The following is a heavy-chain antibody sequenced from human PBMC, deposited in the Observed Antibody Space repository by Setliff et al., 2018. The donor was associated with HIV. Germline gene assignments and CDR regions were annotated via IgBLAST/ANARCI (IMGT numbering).Heavy chain of an antibody. D-gene: IGHD6-13*01. CDR3: ARIGSGWSVGWFDP. J-gene: IGHJ5*02. CDR1: GSSISSNYY. Sequence: PSETLSLTCTVSGSSISSNYYWAWIRQAPGKVLEWIGCIDASANTYYIPSLKSRATISIDTSTTQLSLKLRSVTAADTAVYYCARIGSGWSVGWFDPWGQGTLVTVSS. V-gene: IGHV4-38-2*02. CDR2: IDASANT.